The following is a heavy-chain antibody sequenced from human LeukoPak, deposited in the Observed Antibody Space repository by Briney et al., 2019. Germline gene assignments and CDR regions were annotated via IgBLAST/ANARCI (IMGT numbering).Heavy chain of an antibody. CDR3: AKDRYQLLLPDY. Sequence: PGGSLRLSCAASGFTFSSYGMHWVRQAPGKGLEWVAFIRYDGSNKYYADSVKGRFTISRDNSKNTLYLQMNSLRAEDTAVYYCAKDRYQLLLPDYWGQGTLVTVSS. V-gene: IGHV3-30*02. CDR1: GFTFSSYG. D-gene: IGHD2-2*01. J-gene: IGHJ4*02. CDR2: IRYDGSNK.